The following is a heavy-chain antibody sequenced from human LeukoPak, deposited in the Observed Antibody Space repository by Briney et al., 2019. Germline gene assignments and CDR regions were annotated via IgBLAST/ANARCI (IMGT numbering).Heavy chain of an antibody. V-gene: IGHV3-23*01. Sequence: AGSLSLTCAVSGFTFSSYAMIWVRQAPGKGLEWVSLISGSGGSTYYADSVKGRFTISRDNSKNTLYLQMNSLRADDTAVYYFAKGIRAHAIHFDYWGQGTLVTVSS. CDR3: AKGIRAHAIHFDY. D-gene: IGHD5-18*01. CDR2: ISGSGGST. J-gene: IGHJ4*02. CDR1: GFTFSSYA.